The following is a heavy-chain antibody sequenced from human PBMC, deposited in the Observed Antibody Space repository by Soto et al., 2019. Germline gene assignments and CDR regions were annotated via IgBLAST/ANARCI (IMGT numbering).Heavy chain of an antibody. CDR2: IKGEADGGTT. CDR3: TTGLSNGYYNFDY. D-gene: IGHD3-22*01. J-gene: IGHJ4*02. CDR1: RFTFCNAW. V-gene: IGHV3-15*01. Sequence: PAGSLRLSCAASRFTFCNAWMSWALQAPGKGLEWVGRIKGEADGGTTDYAAPVKGRITISRDHSKDTLYLQMNSLKTEDTAVYYCTTGLSNGYYNFDYWGEGTPVTGSS.